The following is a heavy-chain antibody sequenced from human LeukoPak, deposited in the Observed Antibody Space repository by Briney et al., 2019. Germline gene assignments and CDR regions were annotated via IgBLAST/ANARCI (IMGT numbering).Heavy chain of an antibody. V-gene: IGHV4-59*01. CDR2: IYYSGST. J-gene: IGHJ4*02. Sequence: PSETLSLTCTVSGGSISSYYWSWIRQPPGKGLDWIGYIYYSGSTNYNPSLKSRVTISVDTSKNQFSLKLSSVTAAYTAVYYCARVSRRYSSGWYPLYYFDYWGQGTLVTVSS. CDR3: ARVSRRYSSGWYPLYYFDY. CDR1: GGSISSYY. D-gene: IGHD6-19*01.